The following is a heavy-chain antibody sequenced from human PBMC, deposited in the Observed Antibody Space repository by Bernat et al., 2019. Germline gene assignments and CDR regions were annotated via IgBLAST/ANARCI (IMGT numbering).Heavy chain of an antibody. D-gene: IGHD6-13*01. CDR2: IIPILGIA. CDR1: GGTFSSYA. CDR3: ASLVRSSSWYGD. J-gene: IGHJ4*02. Sequence: QVQLVQSGAEVKKPGSSVKVSCKASGGTFSSYAISWVRQAPGQGLEWMGRIIPILGIANYAQKFQGRVTTTADKSTSTAYMELSSLRSEDTAVYYCASLVRSSSWYGDWGQGTLVTVSS. V-gene: IGHV1-69*04.